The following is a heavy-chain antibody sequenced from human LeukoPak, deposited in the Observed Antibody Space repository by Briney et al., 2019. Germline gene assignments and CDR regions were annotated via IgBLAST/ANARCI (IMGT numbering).Heavy chain of an antibody. CDR3: ARDRSTYGDPFDY. V-gene: IGHV3-7*01. Sequence: GGSLRLSCAASGFTFSSYWMSWVRQAPGKGLEWVANIKQDGSEKYYVDSVKGRFTISRDNAKNSLYLQMNSLRAEDTAVYYCARDRSTYGDPFDYWGQGTLVTVSS. D-gene: IGHD4-17*01. CDR1: GFTFSSYW. CDR2: IKQDGSEK. J-gene: IGHJ4*02.